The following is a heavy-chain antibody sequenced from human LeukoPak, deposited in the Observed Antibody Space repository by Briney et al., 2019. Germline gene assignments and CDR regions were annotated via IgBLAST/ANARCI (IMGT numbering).Heavy chain of an antibody. V-gene: IGHV1-69*13. D-gene: IGHD2-2*01. CDR1: GGTFSSYA. CDR3: ARGGYCSSTSCPGSGYYYYGMDV. CDR2: IIPIFGTA. J-gene: IGHJ6*04. Sequence: GASVKVSCKASGGTFSSYAVSWVRQAPGQGLEWMGGIIPIFGTANYAQKFQGRVTITADESTSTAYMELSSLRSEDTAVYYCARGGYCSSTSCPGSGYYYYGMDVWGKGTTVTVSS.